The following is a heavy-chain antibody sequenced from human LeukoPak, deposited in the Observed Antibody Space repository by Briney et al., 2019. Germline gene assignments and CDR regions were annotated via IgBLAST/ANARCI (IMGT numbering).Heavy chain of an antibody. J-gene: IGHJ5*02. Sequence: ASVKVSCKASGYKFTDHYMQWVRQAPGQGLEWVGWINVNTGGTKYAPQFAGRVTMTRDTSKNTAYMFLSGLRFDDTAVYYCARERESSSYLSLGPWGQGTLVTVSS. CDR1: GYKFTDHY. CDR3: ARERESSSYLSLGP. CDR2: INVNTGGT. D-gene: IGHD3-22*01. V-gene: IGHV1-2*02.